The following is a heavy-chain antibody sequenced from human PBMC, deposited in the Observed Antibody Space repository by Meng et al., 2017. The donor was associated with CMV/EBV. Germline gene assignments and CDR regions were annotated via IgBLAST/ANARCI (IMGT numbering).Heavy chain of an antibody. V-gene: IGHV1-2*02. CDR3: ARGPLGEYSNYDAP. J-gene: IGHJ5*02. CDR2: INPNSGGT. Sequence: QGQLVQSGAKVKKPGASVKVACKASGYTFTGYYMHWVRQAPGQGLEWMGWINPNSGGTNYAQKFQGRVTMTRDTSISTAYMELSRLRSDDTAVYYCARGPLGEYSNYDAPWGQGTLVTVSS. CDR1: GYTFTGYY. D-gene: IGHD4-11*01.